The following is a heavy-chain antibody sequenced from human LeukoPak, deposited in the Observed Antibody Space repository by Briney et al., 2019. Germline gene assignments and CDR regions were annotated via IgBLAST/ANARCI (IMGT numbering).Heavy chain of an antibody. CDR1: GYTFTTYA. J-gene: IGHJ4*02. D-gene: IGHD2-2*01. CDR2: ISAYNGKT. CDR3: ARDCSSTSCYGQLPSYYFDY. Sequence: ASVKVSCKASGYTFTTYAISWVRQAPGQGLEWMGWISAYNGKTNYAQKFQGRVTITTDESTSTAYMELSSLRSEDTAVYYCARDCSSTSCYGQLPSYYFDYWGQGTLVTVSS. V-gene: IGHV1-18*01.